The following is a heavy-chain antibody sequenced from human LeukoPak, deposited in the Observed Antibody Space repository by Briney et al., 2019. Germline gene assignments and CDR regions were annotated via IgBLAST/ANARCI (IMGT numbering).Heavy chain of an antibody. V-gene: IGHV1-46*03. CDR1: GYTFTGYY. CDR3: AWTATVTKIDY. D-gene: IGHD4-11*01. Sequence: ASVKVSCKASGYTFTGYYMHWVRQAPGQGLEWMGIINPSGGGTSYAQKFQGRVTMTRDTSTSTVYMELSSLRSEDTAVYYCAWTATVTKIDYWGQGTLVTVSS. CDR2: INPSGGGT. J-gene: IGHJ4*02.